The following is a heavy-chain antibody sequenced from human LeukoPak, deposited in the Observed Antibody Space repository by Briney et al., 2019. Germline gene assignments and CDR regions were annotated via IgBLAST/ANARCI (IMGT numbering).Heavy chain of an antibody. Sequence: GGSLRLSCAASGFTFSSYSMNWVRQAPGKGLEWVSAISGSGGSTYYADSVKGRFTISRDNSKNTLYLQMNSLRAEDTAVYYCAKEGYCSSTSCQGYDAFDIWGQGTMVTVSS. J-gene: IGHJ3*02. CDR2: ISGSGGST. CDR1: GFTFSSYS. V-gene: IGHV3-23*01. CDR3: AKEGYCSSTSCQGYDAFDI. D-gene: IGHD2-2*01.